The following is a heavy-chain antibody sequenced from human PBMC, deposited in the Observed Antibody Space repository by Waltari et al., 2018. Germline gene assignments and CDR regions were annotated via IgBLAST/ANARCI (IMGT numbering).Heavy chain of an antibody. CDR1: GFTFGDYA. V-gene: IGHV3-49*03. Sequence: EVQLVESGGGLVQPGRSLRLSCTASGFTFGDYAMSWFRQAPGQGLEWVGFIRSKAYGGTTEYAASVKGRFTISRDDSKSIAYLQMNSLKTEDTAVYYCTRERDYGDYFEGMDVWGQGTTVTVSS. J-gene: IGHJ6*02. CDR2: IRSKAYGGTT. D-gene: IGHD4-17*01. CDR3: TRERDYGDYFEGMDV.